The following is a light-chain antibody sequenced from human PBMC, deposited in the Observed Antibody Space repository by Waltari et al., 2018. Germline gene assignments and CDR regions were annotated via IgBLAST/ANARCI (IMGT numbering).Light chain of an antibody. Sequence: DIQMTQSPSSLSASVGDRATITCQASQDINNYLNWYQQKPGKAPKLLIYDASNLETGVPSRFSGSGAGTTFTFTISSLQPEDIATSYCQQFHSLLTFGGGTKVEIK. CDR3: QQFHSLLT. V-gene: IGKV1-33*01. J-gene: IGKJ4*01. CDR1: QDINNY. CDR2: DAS.